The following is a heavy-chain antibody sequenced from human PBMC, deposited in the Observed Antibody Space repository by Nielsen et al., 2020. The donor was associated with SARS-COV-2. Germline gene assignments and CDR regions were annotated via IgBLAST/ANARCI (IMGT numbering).Heavy chain of an antibody. V-gene: IGHV4-59*08. CDR2: IYYSGST. CDR3: ERHKVDTAMGPGDYYGMDV. J-gene: IGHJ6*02. Sequence: SETLSLTCTVSGGSISSYYWSWIRQPPGKGLEWIGYIYYSGSTNYNPSLKSRVTISVDTSKNQFSLKLSSVTAADTAVYYCERHKVDTAMGPGDYYGMDVWGQGTTVTVSS. CDR1: GGSISSYY. D-gene: IGHD5-18*01.